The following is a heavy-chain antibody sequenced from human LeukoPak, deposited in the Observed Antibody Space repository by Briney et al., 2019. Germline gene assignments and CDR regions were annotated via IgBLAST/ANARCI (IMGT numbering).Heavy chain of an antibody. D-gene: IGHD5-12*01. CDR2: IHFSGST. J-gene: IGHJ4*02. V-gene: IGHV4-59*01. CDR3: ARAISGYDFLFDY. CDR1: GGSISSYY. Sequence: PSETLSLTCSVSGGSISSYYWGWIRQPPGRGLDYIGFIHFSGSTNYNPSLEGRVTISVDTSKNQFSLKLSSVTAADTAVYYCARAISGYDFLFDYWGQGTLVTVSS.